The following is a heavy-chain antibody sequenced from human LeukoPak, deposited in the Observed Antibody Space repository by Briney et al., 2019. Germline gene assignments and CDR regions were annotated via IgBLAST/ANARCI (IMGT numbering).Heavy chain of an antibody. D-gene: IGHD2-2*01. V-gene: IGHV1-69*13. CDR3: ARATRHIVVVPAAIMFDP. CDR1: GGTFSSYA. Sequence: SVKVSCKASGGTFSSYAISWVRQAPGQGLEWMGGIIPIFGTANYAQKFQGRVTITADESTSTAYMELSRLRSDDTAVYYCARATRHIVVVPAAIMFDPWGQGTLVTVSS. CDR2: IIPIFGTA. J-gene: IGHJ5*02.